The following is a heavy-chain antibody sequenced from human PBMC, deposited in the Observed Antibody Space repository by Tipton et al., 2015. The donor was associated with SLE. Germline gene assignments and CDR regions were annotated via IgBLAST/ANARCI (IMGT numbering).Heavy chain of an antibody. CDR2: INEDGSET. V-gene: IGHV3-7*03. CDR3: ARGFRADSEDLDSEDLDF. Sequence: GSLRLSCAASGFTFSTYWMTWVRQAPGKGLEWVANINEDGSETYYVDSLKGRFTISRDNAKKSLYLQMNSLRADDTAVYFCARGFRADSEDLDSEDLDFWGQGTLVTVSS. D-gene: IGHD3-9*01. CDR1: GFTFSTYW. J-gene: IGHJ4*02.